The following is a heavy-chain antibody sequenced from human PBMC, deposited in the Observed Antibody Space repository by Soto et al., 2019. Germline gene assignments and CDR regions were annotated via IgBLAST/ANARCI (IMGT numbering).Heavy chain of an antibody. CDR1: GGSFSGYY. CDR3: ARSSRIRLVWFDP. D-gene: IGHD3-10*01. CDR2: INHSGST. J-gene: IGHJ5*02. V-gene: IGHV4-34*01. Sequence: PSETLSLTCAVYGGSFSGYYWSWIRQPPGKGLEWIGDINHSGSTNYNPSLKSRVTISVDTSKNQFSLKLSSVTAADTAVYYCARSSRIRLVWFDPWGQGTLVTVSS.